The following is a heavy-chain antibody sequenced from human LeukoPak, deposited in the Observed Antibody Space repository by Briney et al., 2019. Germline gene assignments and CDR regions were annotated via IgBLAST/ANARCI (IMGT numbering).Heavy chain of an antibody. Sequence: GGSLRLSCAASGFTFSSYGMHWVRQAPGKGLEWVAVIWYDGSNKYYADSVKGRFTISRDNSKNTLYLQMNSLRAEDTAVYYRARDYYDSSGYYYYFDYWGQGTLVTVSS. J-gene: IGHJ4*02. V-gene: IGHV3-33*01. CDR2: IWYDGSNK. CDR3: ARDYYDSSGYYYYFDY. CDR1: GFTFSSYG. D-gene: IGHD3-22*01.